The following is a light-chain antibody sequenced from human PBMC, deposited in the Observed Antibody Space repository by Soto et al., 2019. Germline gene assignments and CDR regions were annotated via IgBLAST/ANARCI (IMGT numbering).Light chain of an antibody. J-gene: IGKJ2*01. Sequence: IQLTQSPSSLSASVGDRVTITCRASQGISSYFAWYQQKPGKAPKVLIYAASTLQNGVPPRFSGSGSGTDFTLTSSSLQHDDFATYYCQQINAYPYTFGQGTQLEIK. CDR2: AAS. CDR1: QGISSY. V-gene: IGKV1-9*01. CDR3: QQINAYPYT.